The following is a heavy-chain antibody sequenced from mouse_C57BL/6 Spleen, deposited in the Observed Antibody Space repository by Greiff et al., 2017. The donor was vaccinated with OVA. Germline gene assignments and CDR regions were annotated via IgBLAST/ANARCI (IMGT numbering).Heavy chain of an antibody. V-gene: IGHV10-3*01. J-gene: IGHJ2*01. CDR1: GFTFNTYA. D-gene: IGHD1-1*01. Sequence: EVQGVESGGGLVQPKGSLKLSCAASGFTFNTYAMHWVRQAPGKGLEWVARIRSKSSNYATYYADSVKDRFTISRDDSQSMLYLQMNNLKTEDTAMYYCVRDYYGSSYEYYFDYWGQGTTLTVSS. CDR3: VRDYYGSSYEYYFDY. CDR2: IRSKSSNYAT.